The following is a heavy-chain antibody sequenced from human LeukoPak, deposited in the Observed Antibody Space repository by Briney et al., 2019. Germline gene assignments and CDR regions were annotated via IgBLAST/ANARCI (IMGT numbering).Heavy chain of an antibody. Sequence: GGSLRLSCAAPGFTFNNYWMTWVRQAPGKGLEWVANIKQDGSVKYYVDSVKGRFTISRDNAKNSVYLQMNRLRGEDTAVYYCARIGYRSSSNDYWGQGTLVIVSS. J-gene: IGHJ4*02. D-gene: IGHD6-6*01. CDR3: ARIGYRSSSNDY. V-gene: IGHV3-7*01. CDR1: GFTFNNYW. CDR2: IKQDGSVK.